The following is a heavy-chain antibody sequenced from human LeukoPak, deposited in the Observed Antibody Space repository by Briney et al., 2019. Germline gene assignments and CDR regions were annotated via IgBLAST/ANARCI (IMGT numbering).Heavy chain of an antibody. V-gene: IGHV3-7*01. J-gene: IGHJ5*02. D-gene: IGHD3-22*01. CDR1: GFTFSRYW. CDR2: INKDGSEK. Sequence: GGSLRLSCAASGFTFSRYWMSWVRQAPGKGLEWVSSINKDGSEKFHADSATGRFTISRDNAKNSLFLQMNTLGAEDAAVYYCARTYDRSTYGVHSFDPWGQGTLVTVSS. CDR3: ARTYDRSTYGVHSFDP.